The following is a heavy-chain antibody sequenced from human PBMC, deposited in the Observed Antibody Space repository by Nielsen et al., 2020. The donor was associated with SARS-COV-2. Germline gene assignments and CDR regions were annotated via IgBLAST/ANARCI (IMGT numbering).Heavy chain of an antibody. D-gene: IGHD6-13*01. V-gene: IGHV3-48*03. CDR3: ARDGTDSSRWHQRVDY. CDR1: TFTLSREN. Sequence: GESLKISCVDSTFTLSRENMNWVRQAPGKGLEWLSYINPRGSPIFYADSVKGRFTISRDNAKNSLYLHMNSLRAEDTALYYCARDGTDSSRWHQRVDYWGQGTLVTVSS. J-gene: IGHJ4*02. CDR2: INPRGSPI.